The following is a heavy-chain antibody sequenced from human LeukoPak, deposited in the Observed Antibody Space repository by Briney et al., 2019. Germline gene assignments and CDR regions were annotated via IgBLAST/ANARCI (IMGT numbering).Heavy chain of an antibody. J-gene: IGHJ4*02. CDR2: IYPGDSST. CDR3: ARHFRSPKAVADPYYFDS. CDR1: GYPFSSYW. D-gene: IGHD6-19*01. Sequence: GESLKISCKASGYPFSSYWIAWVRQRPGKGLEWMGIIYPGDSSTRYSPSFQGQVTISADKSVITAHLQWRSLKASDIAIYYCARHFRSPKAVADPYYFDSWGQGTLVTVSS. V-gene: IGHV5-51*01.